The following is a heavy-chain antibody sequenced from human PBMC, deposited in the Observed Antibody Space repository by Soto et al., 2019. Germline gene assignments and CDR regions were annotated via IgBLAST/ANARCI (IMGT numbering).Heavy chain of an antibody. D-gene: IGHD3-22*01. CDR3: ARGNYYDSSGYYPFDY. V-gene: IGHV1-69*12. Sequence: QVQLVQSGAEVKKPGSSVKVSCKASGGTFSSYAISWVRQAPGQGLEWMGGIIPIFGTANYAQKFQGRVTITADEXTXXADMELSSLRSEDTAVYYCARGNYYDSSGYYPFDYWGQGTLVTVSS. CDR1: GGTFSSYA. J-gene: IGHJ4*02. CDR2: IIPIFGTA.